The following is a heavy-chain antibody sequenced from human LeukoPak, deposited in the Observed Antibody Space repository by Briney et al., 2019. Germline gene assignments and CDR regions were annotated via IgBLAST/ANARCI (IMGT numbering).Heavy chain of an antibody. D-gene: IGHD6-19*01. CDR3: ARVRSPSSGWYDAFDI. CDR2: ISRSGSTI. CDR1: GLTFSSHE. Sequence: GGSLRLSCAASGLTFSSHEMNWVRQAPGKGLEWVSYISRSGSTIYYAHSVKRRFTISRDNAKNSLYLQMNSLRAEDTAVYYCARVRSPSSGWYDAFDIWGQGTMVTVSS. J-gene: IGHJ3*02. V-gene: IGHV3-48*03.